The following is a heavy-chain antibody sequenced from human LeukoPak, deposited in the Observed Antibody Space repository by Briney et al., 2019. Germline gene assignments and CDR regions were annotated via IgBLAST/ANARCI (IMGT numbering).Heavy chain of an antibody. CDR3: ARWIGSGWYGFDY. D-gene: IGHD6-19*01. CDR1: GYTFTGYH. J-gene: IGHJ4*02. CDR2: INPNSGGT. Sequence: ASVKVSCKASGYTFTGYHMHWVRQAPGQGLEWMGWINPNSGGTNYAQKFQGRVTMTRDTSISTAYMELSRLRSDDTAVYYCARWIGSGWYGFDYWGQGTLVTVSS. V-gene: IGHV1-2*02.